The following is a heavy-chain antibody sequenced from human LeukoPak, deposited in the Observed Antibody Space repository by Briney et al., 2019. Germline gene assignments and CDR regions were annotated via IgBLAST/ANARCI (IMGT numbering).Heavy chain of an antibody. CDR2: VSYSGSP. Sequence: SGTLSLTCTVSGASINIYTYYWGWIRQPPGKGLEWIGSVSYSGSPYYNPSLTSRVTISVDTSKNQFSLKLSSVTAADTAVYYCARGYYDFWSGYFDYWGQGTLVTVSS. CDR3: ARGYYDFWSGYFDY. J-gene: IGHJ4*02. V-gene: IGHV4-39*07. D-gene: IGHD3-3*01. CDR1: GASINIYTYY.